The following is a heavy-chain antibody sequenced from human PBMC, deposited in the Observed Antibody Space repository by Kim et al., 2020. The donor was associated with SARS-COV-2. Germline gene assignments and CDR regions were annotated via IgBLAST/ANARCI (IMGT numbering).Heavy chain of an antibody. CDR3: ARDPGRWLQPPYYYYGMDV. CDR2: IYSGGST. CDR1: GFTVSSNY. Sequence: GGSLRLSCAASGFTVSSNYMSWVRQAPGKGLEWVSVIYSGGSTYYADSVKGRFTISRDNSKNTLYLQMNSLRAEDTAVYYCARDPGRWLQPPYYYYGMDVWGQGTTVTVSS. V-gene: IGHV3-66*02. J-gene: IGHJ6*02. D-gene: IGHD5-12*01.